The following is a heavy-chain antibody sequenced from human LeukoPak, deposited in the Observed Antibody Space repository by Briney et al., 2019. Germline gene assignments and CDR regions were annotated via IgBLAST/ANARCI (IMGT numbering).Heavy chain of an antibody. CDR1: GFTFSSYA. CDR3: AKDSGITMIVVVQTNAFDI. V-gene: IGHV3-23*01. CDR2: ISNSGDRT. D-gene: IGHD3-22*01. Sequence: PGGSLRLSCAASGFTFSSYAMSWVRQAPGKGLEWVSGISNSGDRTYYADSVKGRFTISRDNSKNTLYLQMNSLRAEDTAVYYCAKDSGITMIVVVQTNAFDIWGQGTMVTVSS. J-gene: IGHJ3*02.